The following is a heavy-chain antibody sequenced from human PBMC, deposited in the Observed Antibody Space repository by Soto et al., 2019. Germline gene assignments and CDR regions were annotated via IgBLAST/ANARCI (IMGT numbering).Heavy chain of an antibody. Sequence: PSETLPLTCTVSGGSISSYCWSWIRQSPGKGLEWIGYISDTGSTNYNPSLKSRVTISVDTSKKQFSLKLSSVTAADTAVYYCARQDTSGYAFDSWGPGTLVTVSS. CDR2: ISDTGST. J-gene: IGHJ4*02. CDR3: ARQDTSGYAFDS. CDR1: GGSISSYC. D-gene: IGHD3-22*01. V-gene: IGHV4-59*08.